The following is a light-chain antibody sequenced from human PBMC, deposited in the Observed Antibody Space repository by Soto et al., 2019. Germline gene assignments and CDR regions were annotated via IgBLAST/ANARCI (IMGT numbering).Light chain of an antibody. CDR1: QSVGSK. V-gene: IGKV3-15*01. CDR2: DAS. Sequence: EIGETQSPATPFVSPGEKTTLSCRASQSVGSKLAWHQQRPGQAPRLLIYDASTRATGIPARFSGSGSGTEFTLTISSLQSEDFAVYYCQQYNNWPRTFGQGTKV. J-gene: IGKJ1*01. CDR3: QQYNNWPRT.